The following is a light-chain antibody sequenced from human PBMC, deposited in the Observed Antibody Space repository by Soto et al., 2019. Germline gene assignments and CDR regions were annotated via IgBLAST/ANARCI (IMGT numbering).Light chain of an antibody. V-gene: IGKV3-15*01. CDR3: QQYNDWPPIT. Sequence: EIVMTHAPGTLCGSLGEIATLSFGASQSVGTKLAWYQQKPGQVPRLLIYHVSTRATGVPARFSGSGSVTEFTLSIRSLQSEDFAVYYCQQYNDWPPITFGQGTRLEIK. J-gene: IGKJ5*01. CDR1: QSVGTK. CDR2: HVS.